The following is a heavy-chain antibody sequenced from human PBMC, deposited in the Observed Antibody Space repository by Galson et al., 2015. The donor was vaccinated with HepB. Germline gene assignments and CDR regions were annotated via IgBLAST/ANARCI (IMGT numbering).Heavy chain of an antibody. CDR1: GGSISSSSYY. CDR2: IYYSGST. Sequence: SLTCTVSGGSISSSSYYWGWIRQPPGKGLEWIGSIYYSGSTYYNPSLKSRVTISVDTSKNQFSLKLSSVTAADTAVYYCARGRLYYYGSVNDAFDIWGQGTMVTVSS. V-gene: IGHV4-39*07. CDR3: ARGRLYYYGSVNDAFDI. D-gene: IGHD3-10*01. J-gene: IGHJ3*02.